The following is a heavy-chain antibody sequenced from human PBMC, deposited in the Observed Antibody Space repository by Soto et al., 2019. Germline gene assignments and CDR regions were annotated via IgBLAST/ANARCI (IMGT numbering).Heavy chain of an antibody. J-gene: IGHJ6*02. CDR2: IKQDGSEK. CDR1: GLTFSSYW. V-gene: IGHV3-7*03. D-gene: IGHD3-3*01. Sequence: GGSLRLSCAASGLTFSSYWMSWVRQAPGKGLERVANIKQDGSEKYYVDSVKGRFTISRDNAKNSLYLQMNSLRAEDTAVYYCARDERSGYYVPGYYYYGMDVWGQGTTVTVSS. CDR3: ARDERSGYYVPGYYYYGMDV.